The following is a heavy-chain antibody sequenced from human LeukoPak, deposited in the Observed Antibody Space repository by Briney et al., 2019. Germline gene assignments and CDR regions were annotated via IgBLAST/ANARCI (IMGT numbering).Heavy chain of an antibody. CDR3: ARQRIGWYFDL. Sequence: SETLSLTCTVSGGSISSYYWSWIRQPPGKGLEWIGYIYYSGSTNYNPSLESRVTISVDTSKNQFSLKLSSVTAADTAVYYCARQRIGWYFDLWGRGTLVTVSS. V-gene: IGHV4-59*01. CDR1: GGSISSYY. CDR2: IYYSGST. D-gene: IGHD2-15*01. J-gene: IGHJ2*01.